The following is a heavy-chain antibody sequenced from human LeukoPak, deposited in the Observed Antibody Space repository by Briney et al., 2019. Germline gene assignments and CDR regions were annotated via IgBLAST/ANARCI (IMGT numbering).Heavy chain of an antibody. V-gene: IGHV4-39*01. CDR2: IYYSRST. D-gene: IGHD3-9*01. J-gene: IGHJ3*02. CDR3: ARPRYYDILTGYLNAFDI. CDR1: GGSISSSSYY. Sequence: SETLSLTCTVSGGSISSSSYYWGWIRQPPGKGLEWIGSIYYSRSTYYNPSLKSRVTISVDTSKNQFSLKLSSVTAADTAVYYCARPRYYDILTGYLNAFDIWGQGTMVTVSS.